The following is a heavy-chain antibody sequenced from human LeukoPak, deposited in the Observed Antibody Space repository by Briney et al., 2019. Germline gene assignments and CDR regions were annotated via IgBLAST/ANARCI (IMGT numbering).Heavy chain of an antibody. CDR1: GFTFSSYA. Sequence: GGSLRLSCAASGFTFSSYAMSWVRQAPGKGLEWVSAISGSGGSTYYADSVKGRFTISRDNAKNSLYLQMNSLRAEDTAVYYCARAYVAAAGTFNYYYYGMDVWGQGTTVTVSS. V-gene: IGHV3-23*01. CDR3: ARAYVAAAGTFNYYYYGMDV. CDR2: ISGSGGST. D-gene: IGHD6-13*01. J-gene: IGHJ6*02.